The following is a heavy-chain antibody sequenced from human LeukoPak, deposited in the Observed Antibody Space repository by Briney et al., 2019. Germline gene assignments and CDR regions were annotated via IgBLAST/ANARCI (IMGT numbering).Heavy chain of an antibody. V-gene: IGHV1-18*01. CDR3: ARGLAVVVPAAMGPQRRASGYFDY. CDR2: ISAYNGNT. D-gene: IGHD2-2*01. Sequence: ASVKVSCKASGYTFTSYGISWVRQAPGQGLEWMGWISAYNGNTNYAQKLQGRVTMTTDTSTSTAYMELRSLRSDDTAVYYCARGLAVVVPAAMGPQRRASGYFDYWGQGTLVTVSS. J-gene: IGHJ4*02. CDR1: GYTFTSYG.